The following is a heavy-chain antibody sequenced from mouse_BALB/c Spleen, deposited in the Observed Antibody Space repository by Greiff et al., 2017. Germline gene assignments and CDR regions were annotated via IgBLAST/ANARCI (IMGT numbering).Heavy chain of an antibody. CDR3: TSYDYDGRNY. J-gene: IGHJ2*01. CDR1: GFTFSSYT. CDR2: ISSGGSYT. Sequence: EVQVVESGGGLVKPGGSLKLSCAASGFTFSSYTMSWVRQTPEKRLEWVATISSGGSYTYYPDSVKGRFTISRDNAKNTLYLQMSSLKSEDTAMYYCTSYDYDGRNYWGQGTTLTVSA. D-gene: IGHD2-4*01. V-gene: IGHV5-6-4*01.